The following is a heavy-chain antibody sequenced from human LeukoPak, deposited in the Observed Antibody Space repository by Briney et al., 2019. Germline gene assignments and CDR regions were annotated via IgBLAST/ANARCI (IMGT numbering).Heavy chain of an antibody. CDR1: GGSISSYY. CDR3: AIYSGSYSAWFDP. CDR2: IYYSGST. Sequence: PSETLSLTCTVSGGSISSYYWSWIRQPPGKGLEWIGYIYYSGSTNYNPSLKSRVTISVDTSKNQFSLKLSSVTAADTAVYYCAIYSGSYSAWFDPWGQGTLVTVSS. V-gene: IGHV4-59*01. D-gene: IGHD1-26*01. J-gene: IGHJ5*02.